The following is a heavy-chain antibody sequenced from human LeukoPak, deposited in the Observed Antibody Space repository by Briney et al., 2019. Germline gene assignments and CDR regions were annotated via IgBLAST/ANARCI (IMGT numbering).Heavy chain of an antibody. CDR3: ARGYCSSTSCSPPWFDP. CDR1: GFTFSSYA. J-gene: IGHJ5*02. D-gene: IGHD2-2*01. CDR2: ISYDGSNK. V-gene: IGHV3-30*01. Sequence: GGSLRLSCAASGFTFSSYAMHWVRQAPGKGLEWVAVISYDGSNKYYADSVKGRFTISRDNSKNTLYLQMNSLRAEDTAVYYCARGYCSSTSCSPPWFDPSGQGTLVTVSS.